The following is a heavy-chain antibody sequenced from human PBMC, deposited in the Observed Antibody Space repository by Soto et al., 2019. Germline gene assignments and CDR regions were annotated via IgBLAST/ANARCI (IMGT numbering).Heavy chain of an antibody. CDR3: NTEGYTTYFDY. Sequence: GGSLRLSCAASGFTFSNAWMSWVRQAPGKGLEWVGRIKSKIDGETIDYAAPVKGRFTISRDDSKDTLFLEMNSLKTEDTAVYYCNTEGYTTYFDYWGQGTLVTVSS. D-gene: IGHD6-13*01. CDR2: IKSKIDGETI. V-gene: IGHV3-15*01. J-gene: IGHJ4*02. CDR1: GFTFSNAW.